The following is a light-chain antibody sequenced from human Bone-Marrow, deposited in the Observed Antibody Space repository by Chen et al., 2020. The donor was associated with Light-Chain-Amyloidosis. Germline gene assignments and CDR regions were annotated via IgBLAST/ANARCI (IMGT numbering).Light chain of an antibody. V-gene: IGLV3-21*02. J-gene: IGLJ3*02. CDR3: QVWDRSSDRPV. CDR1: NIGSTS. CDR2: DDS. Sequence: SYVLTQPSSSSVAPGQTATIACGGNNIGSTSVHWYQQPPGQAPLLVVYDDSDRPSGIPERLSGSNSGNTATLTISRVEAGDEAEYYCQVWDRSSDRPVFGGGTKLTVL.